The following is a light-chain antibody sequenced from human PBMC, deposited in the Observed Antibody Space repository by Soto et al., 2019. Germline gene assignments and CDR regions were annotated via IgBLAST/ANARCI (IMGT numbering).Light chain of an antibody. CDR3: QQYDSFSVT. CDR1: RGVRSD. V-gene: IGKV1-13*02. CDR2: DSS. J-gene: IGKJ5*01. Sequence: AIQMTQSPSSLSASVGDTVTISCLASRGVRSDVAWYQQKPGRAPKLLIYDSSSLESGVPSRFSGSGSGTEFRLTISTMQPDDFATYYCQQYDSFSVTFGQGTRLEIK.